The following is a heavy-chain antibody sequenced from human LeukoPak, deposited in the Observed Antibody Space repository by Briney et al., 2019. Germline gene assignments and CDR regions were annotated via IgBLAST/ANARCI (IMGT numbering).Heavy chain of an antibody. CDR1: GFTFSSYW. CDR3: ARTGLRYFDWLLPNDAFDI. J-gene: IGHJ3*02. D-gene: IGHD3-9*01. CDR2: INSDGSST. Sequence: GGSLRLSCAASGFTFSSYWMHWVRHAPGKGLVWVSRINSDGSSTSYADSVKGRFTISRDNAKNTLYLQMNSLRAEDTAVYYCARTGLRYFDWLLPNDAFDIWGQGTMVTVSS. V-gene: IGHV3-74*01.